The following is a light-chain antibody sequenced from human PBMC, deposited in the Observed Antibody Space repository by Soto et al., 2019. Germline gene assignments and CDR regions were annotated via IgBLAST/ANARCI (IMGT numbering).Light chain of an antibody. Sequence: DIQMTQSPSTLSASVGDRVTITCRASQSVSAWLAWYQQKPGKAPKFLIYDASSLESGVPSRFSGSESGTEFTLTINSLQPDDFAVYYCQQRSNWPTFGQGTRLEIK. CDR2: DAS. CDR3: QQRSNWPT. J-gene: IGKJ5*01. CDR1: QSVSAW. V-gene: IGKV1-5*01.